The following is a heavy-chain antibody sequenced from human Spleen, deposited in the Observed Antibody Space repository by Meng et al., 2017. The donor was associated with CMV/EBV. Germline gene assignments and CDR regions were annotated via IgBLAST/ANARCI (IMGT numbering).Heavy chain of an antibody. CDR1: VTSHHYS. Sequence: VTSHHYSWAGIRQPPGKGLEWIGYVSYSGSTNYNPSLKSRVTISLATSMTQFSLKLRSVTAADSAVYYCARQLEDYVVEPPTRWFDPWGQGALVTVSS. CDR3: ARQLEDYVVEPPTRWFDP. CDR2: VSYSGST. D-gene: IGHD3-16*01. V-gene: IGHV4-61*07. J-gene: IGHJ5*02.